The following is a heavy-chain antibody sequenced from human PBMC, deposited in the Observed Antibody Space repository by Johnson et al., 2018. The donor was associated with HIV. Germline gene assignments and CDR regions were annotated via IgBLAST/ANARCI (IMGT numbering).Heavy chain of an antibody. J-gene: IGHJ3*02. CDR3: ARGLGAAAGAFDI. V-gene: IGHV3-9*01. CDR1: GFTFDDYA. Sequence: VQLVESGGGLVQPGRSLRLSCAASGFTFDDYAMHCVRQAPGKGLEWVSGLSWNSGSIGYADSVKGRFTISRDNAKNSLYLQMNSLRAEDTAVYYCARGLGAAAGAFDIWGQGTMVTVSS. CDR2: LSWNSGSI. D-gene: IGHD6-13*01.